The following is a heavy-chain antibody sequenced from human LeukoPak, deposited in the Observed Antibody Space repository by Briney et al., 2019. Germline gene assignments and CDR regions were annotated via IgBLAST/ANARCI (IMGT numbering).Heavy chain of an antibody. J-gene: IGHJ6*03. V-gene: IGHV3-21*01. Sequence: GGSLRLSCAASGFTFSSYSMNWVRQAPGKGLEWVSSISSSSSYIYYADSVKGRFTISRDNAKNSLYLQMNSLRAEDTAVYYCARGRPIVVPYYTDVWGKGTTVTVSS. CDR3: ARGRPIVVPYYTDV. D-gene: IGHD2-2*01. CDR1: GFTFSSYS. CDR2: ISSSSSYI.